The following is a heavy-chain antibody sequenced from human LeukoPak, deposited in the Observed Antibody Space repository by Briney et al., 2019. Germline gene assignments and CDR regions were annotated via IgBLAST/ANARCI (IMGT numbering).Heavy chain of an antibody. D-gene: IGHD7-27*01. CDR2: ISSSSSYI. J-gene: IGHJ4*02. CDR3: ARDSLGSFDY. CDR1: GFTFSSYS. V-gene: IGHV3-21*01. Sequence: GGSLRLSCAASGFTFSSYSMNWVRQAPGKGLEWVSSISSSSSYIYYADSVKGRFTISGDNAKNSLYLQMNSLRAEDTAVYYCARDSLGSFDYWGQGTLVTVSS.